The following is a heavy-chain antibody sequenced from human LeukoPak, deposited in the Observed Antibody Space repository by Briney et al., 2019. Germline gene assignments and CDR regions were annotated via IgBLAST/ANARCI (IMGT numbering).Heavy chain of an antibody. V-gene: IGHV1-69*02. J-gene: IGHJ4*02. CDR1: GGTFSSYT. D-gene: IGHD2-8*01. CDR3: ASAPRTYCTNGVCPYYFDY. CDR2: IIPILGIA. Sequence: ASVKVSCKASGGTFSSYTISWVRQAPGQGLEWMGRIIPILGIANYAQKFQGRVTITADKSTSTAYMELSSLRSEDTAVYYCASAPRTYCTNGVCPYYFDYWGQGTLVTVSS.